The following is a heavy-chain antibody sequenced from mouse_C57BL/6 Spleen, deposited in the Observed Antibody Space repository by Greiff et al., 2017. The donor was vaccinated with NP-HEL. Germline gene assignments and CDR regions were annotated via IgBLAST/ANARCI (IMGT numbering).Heavy chain of an antibody. D-gene: IGHD2-4*01. CDR1: GYAFSSYW. J-gene: IGHJ3*01. V-gene: IGHV1-80*01. CDR3: AIFYYEAWFAY. Sequence: VQLQQSGAELVKPGASVKISCKASGYAFSSYWMNWVKQRPGKGLEWIGQIYPGDGDTNYNGKFKGKATLTADKSSSTAYMQLSSLTSEDSSFYFFAIFYYEAWFAYWGQGTLVTVSA. CDR2: IYPGDGDT.